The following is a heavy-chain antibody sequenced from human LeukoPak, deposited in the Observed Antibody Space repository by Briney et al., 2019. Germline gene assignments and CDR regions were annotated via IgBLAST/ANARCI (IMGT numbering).Heavy chain of an antibody. J-gene: IGHJ6*02. Sequence: SVKVSCKASGGTFSSYAISWVRQAPGQGLEWMGRVIPILGIANYAQKFQGRVTITADKSTSTAYMELSSLRSEDTAVYYCARMGVEYYYGMDVWGQGTTVTVSS. CDR3: ARMGVEYYYGMDV. CDR1: GGTFSSYA. CDR2: VIPILGIA. V-gene: IGHV1-69*04. D-gene: IGHD3-16*01.